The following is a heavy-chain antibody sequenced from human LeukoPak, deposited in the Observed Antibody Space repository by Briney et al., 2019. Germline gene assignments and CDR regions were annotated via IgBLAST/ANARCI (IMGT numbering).Heavy chain of an antibody. V-gene: IGHV1-2*02. CDR1: GYTFTGYY. Sequence: GASVKVSCKASGYTFTGYYMHWVRQAPGQGLEWMGWINPNSGGTNYAQKFQGRVTMTRDTSISTAYMELSRLRSDDTAVYYCAREIYPRGGYPFGYWGQGTLVTVSS. CDR3: AREIYPRGGYPFGY. D-gene: IGHD1-26*01. J-gene: IGHJ4*02. CDR2: INPNSGGT.